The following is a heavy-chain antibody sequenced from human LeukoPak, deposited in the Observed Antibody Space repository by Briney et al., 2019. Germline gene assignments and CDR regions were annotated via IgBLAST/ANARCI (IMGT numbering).Heavy chain of an antibody. V-gene: IGHV3-21*01. J-gene: IGHJ4*02. CDR2: ISSSSSYI. Sequence: GGSLRLSCAASGLTFSSYSMNWVRQAPGKGLEGVSSISSSSSYIYYADSVKGGFTISRENAKNSLYLQMNSLRAEDTAVYYCARDLGDITMVRGDADYWGQGTLVTVSS. CDR3: ARDLGDITMVRGDADY. CDR1: GLTFSSYS. D-gene: IGHD3-10*01.